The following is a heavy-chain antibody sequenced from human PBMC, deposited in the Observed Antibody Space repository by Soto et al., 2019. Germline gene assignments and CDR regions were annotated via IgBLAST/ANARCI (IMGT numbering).Heavy chain of an antibody. CDR2: IHPGDSET. CDR3: ARHNKPVNSRDYFDQ. V-gene: IGHV5-51*01. D-gene: IGHD4-17*01. J-gene: IGHJ4*02. Sequence: GESLTISCKASGYRFTSYWIVWVLQMPGKGLELMGIIHPGDSETRYSPSFQGQVTISVEKSTSTAYLQWSSLKASDTAMYYCARHNKPVNSRDYFDQWGQGTMVTVSS. CDR1: GYRFTSYW.